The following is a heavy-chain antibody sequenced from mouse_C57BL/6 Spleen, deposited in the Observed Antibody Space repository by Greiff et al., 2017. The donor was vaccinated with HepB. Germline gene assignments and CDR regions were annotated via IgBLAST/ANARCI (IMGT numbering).Heavy chain of an antibody. D-gene: IGHD1-1*01. CDR2: IYPGSGNT. J-gene: IGHJ3*01. CDR1: GYTFPDFY. V-gene: IGHV1-76*01. CDR3: ARYYGSSYGFAY. Sequence: QVQLKQSGAELVRPGASVKLSCQASGYTFPDFYINWVKQRPGQGLEWLARIYPGSGNTYYNEKFKGKATLTAEKSSSTAYMQLSSLTSEDSAVYFCARYYGSSYGFAYWGQGTLVTVSA.